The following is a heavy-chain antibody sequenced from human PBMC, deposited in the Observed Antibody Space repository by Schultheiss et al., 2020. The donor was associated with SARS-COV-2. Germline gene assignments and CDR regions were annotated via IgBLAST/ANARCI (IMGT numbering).Heavy chain of an antibody. Sequence: SQTLSLTCAVYGGSFSGYYWSWIRQHPGKGLEWIGYIYYSGSTYYNPSLKSLVTISVDTSKNQFSLKLSSVTAADTAVYYCARADSNYVYYYYYMDVWGKGTTVTVSS. CDR3: ARADSNYVYYYYYMDV. D-gene: IGHD4-11*01. CDR1: GGSFSGYY. CDR2: IYYSGST. V-gene: IGHV4-31*01. J-gene: IGHJ6*03.